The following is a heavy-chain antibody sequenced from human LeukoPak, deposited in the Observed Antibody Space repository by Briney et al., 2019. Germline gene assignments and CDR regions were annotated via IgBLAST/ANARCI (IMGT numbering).Heavy chain of an antibody. Sequence: SETLSLTCAVYGGSFSGYYWSWIRQPPAKRLEWIGEINHSGSTNYNPSLKSRVTISVDTSKNQFSLKLSSVTAADTAVYYCARARRLRQNYYYYGMDVWGQGTTVTVSS. CDR2: INHSGST. D-gene: IGHD4-17*01. V-gene: IGHV4-34*01. CDR1: GGSFSGYY. CDR3: ARARRLRQNYYYYGMDV. J-gene: IGHJ6*02.